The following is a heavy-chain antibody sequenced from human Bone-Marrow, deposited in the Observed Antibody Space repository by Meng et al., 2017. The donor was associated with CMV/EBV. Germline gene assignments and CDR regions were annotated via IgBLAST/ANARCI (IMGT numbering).Heavy chain of an antibody. CDR3: ARGRRRITIFGVTPGYNWFDP. D-gene: IGHD3-3*01. CDR1: GYSISSGYY. Sequence: SETLSLTCTVSGYSISSGYYWGWIRQPPGKGLEWIGSIYHSGSTNYNPSLKSRVTISVDTSKNQFSLKLSSVTAADTAVYYCARGRRRITIFGVTPGYNWFDPWGQATLVTVSS. CDR2: IYHSGST. V-gene: IGHV4-38-2*02. J-gene: IGHJ5*02.